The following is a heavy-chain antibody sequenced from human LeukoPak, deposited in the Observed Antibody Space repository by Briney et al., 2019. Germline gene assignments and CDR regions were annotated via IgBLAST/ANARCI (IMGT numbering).Heavy chain of an antibody. D-gene: IGHD6-13*01. CDR3: VRGVQHLASYGDS. J-gene: IGHJ1*01. Sequence: GGSLRLSCTASGFTFTNHWMTWVRQAPGKRLEWVANIRQDGIEKWYLDSVKGRFTISRDNTMNAVYLQMNSLSVEDTGLYYCVRGVQHLASYGDSWGQGTLVTVSS. CDR1: GFTFTNHW. CDR2: IRQDGIEK. V-gene: IGHV3-7*01.